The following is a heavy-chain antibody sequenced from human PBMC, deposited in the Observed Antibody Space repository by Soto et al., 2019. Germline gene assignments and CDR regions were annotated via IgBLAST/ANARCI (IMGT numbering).Heavy chain of an antibody. D-gene: IGHD4-17*01. Sequence: QVQLQESGPGLVKPSQTLSLTCTVSGGSISGGGYYWSWIRQHPGKGLEWIGYIYYSGSTYYNPSLKSRVTISVDTSKNQFSLKLSSVTAADTAVYYCARDAGDYVLTEYYMDVWGKGTTVTVSS. J-gene: IGHJ6*03. CDR3: ARDAGDYVLTEYYMDV. CDR1: GGSISGGGYY. CDR2: IYYSGST. V-gene: IGHV4-31*03.